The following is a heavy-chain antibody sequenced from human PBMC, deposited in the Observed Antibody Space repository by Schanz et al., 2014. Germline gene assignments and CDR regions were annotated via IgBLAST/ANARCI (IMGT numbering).Heavy chain of an antibody. Sequence: QLMQSGSEVRKPGASVKLSCRASGYPFTNYYIHWVRQAPGQGLEWMGWISVYHGHTNYAEKVHGRVTMTTDTSTSTAYMELRSLISDDTAVYYCVRDAGWAFGDYHGMDVWGQGTSVTVSS. D-gene: IGHD3-10*01. CDR2: ISVYHGHT. CDR1: GYPFTNYY. V-gene: IGHV1-18*04. CDR3: VRDAGWAFGDYHGMDV. J-gene: IGHJ6*02.